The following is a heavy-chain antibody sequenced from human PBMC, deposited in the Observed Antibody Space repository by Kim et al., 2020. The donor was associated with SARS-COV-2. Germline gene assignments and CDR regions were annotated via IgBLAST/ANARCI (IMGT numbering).Heavy chain of an antibody. CDR1: GFTVSSNY. J-gene: IGHJ4*02. Sequence: GGSLRLSCAASGFTVSSNYMSWVRQAPGKGLEWVSVIYSGGSTYYADSVKGRFTISRDNSKNTLYLQINSLSAEDTAVYYCARNHVVYGSGSSYDWGQGT. D-gene: IGHD3-10*01. V-gene: IGHV3-66*01. CDR2: IYSGGST. CDR3: ARNHVVYGSGSSYD.